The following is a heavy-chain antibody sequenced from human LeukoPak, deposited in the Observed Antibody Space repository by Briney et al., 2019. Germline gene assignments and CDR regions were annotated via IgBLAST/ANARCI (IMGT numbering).Heavy chain of an antibody. CDR2: IYQSGNT. V-gene: IGHV4-30-2*01. Sequence: SETLSLTCAVSGDSTSSGGYSWNWIRQPPGKGLEWIGNIYQSGNTYNNPSLRSRVTISADRSKNQFSLKLSSVTAADTAVYYCARGDVSSGPEGAFDIWGQGTMVTVSS. D-gene: IGHD3-22*01. CDR3: ARGDVSSGPEGAFDI. CDR1: GDSTSSGGYS. J-gene: IGHJ3*02.